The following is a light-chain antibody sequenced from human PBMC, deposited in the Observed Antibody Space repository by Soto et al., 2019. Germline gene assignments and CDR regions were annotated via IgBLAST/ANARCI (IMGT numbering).Light chain of an antibody. J-gene: IGKJ3*01. CDR2: GAS. Sequence: VMTQSPATLSVSPGERATLSCRASQSVGSNLAWYQQKPGQAPSLLMYGASTRATGIPHRFSGSGSGTEFTLTISSLQSEDFAVYYCQQYNDWPFTFGPGTKVDI. CDR1: QSVGSN. V-gene: IGKV3-15*01. CDR3: QQYNDWPFT.